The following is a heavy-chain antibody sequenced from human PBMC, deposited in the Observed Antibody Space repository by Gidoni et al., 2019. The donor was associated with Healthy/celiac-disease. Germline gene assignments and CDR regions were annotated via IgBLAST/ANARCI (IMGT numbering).Heavy chain of an antibody. V-gene: IGHV3-15*01. CDR1: GFTVSNAW. D-gene: IGHD3-22*01. CDR2: IKIKTDGGTT. Sequence: EVQLVESGGGLVKPGGSLRLSCAASGFTVSNAWMSWVRQAPGEGLEWVGLIKIKTDGGTTDYAAPVKGRFTISRDDSENTLYLQMNSLKTEDTAVYYCSRDSESSYYYDSSGFDYWGQGTLVTVSS. CDR3: SRDSESSYYYDSSGFDY. J-gene: IGHJ4*02.